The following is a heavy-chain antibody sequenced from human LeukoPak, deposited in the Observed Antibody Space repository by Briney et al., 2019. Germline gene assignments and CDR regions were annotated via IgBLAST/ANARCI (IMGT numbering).Heavy chain of an antibody. V-gene: IGHV1-8*01. CDR1: GYTFTSYD. D-gene: IGHD3-10*01. Sequence: ASVTVSFKASGYTFTSYDINWVRQAAGQGLEWMGWMNPNSGNTGYAQKFQGRVTMTRNTSISTAYMELSSLRSEDTAVYYCARGPAMVRGVIANWFDPWGQGTLVTVSP. CDR3: ARGPAMVRGVIANWFDP. CDR2: MNPNSGNT. J-gene: IGHJ5*02.